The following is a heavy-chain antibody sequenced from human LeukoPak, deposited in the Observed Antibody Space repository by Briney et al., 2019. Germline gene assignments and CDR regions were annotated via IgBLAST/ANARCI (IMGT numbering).Heavy chain of an antibody. CDR2: IHDSVTT. Sequence: KTSETLSLTCTVSGVSIITYVWTWIRPPPGKGLEWIGNIHDSVTTNYNPSPKSRVTMSVGTSKNQFSLKLSSVTAADTAMYYCVLGARPSGYWGQGTLVTVSS. CDR1: GVSIITYV. CDR3: VLGARPSGY. J-gene: IGHJ4*02. D-gene: IGHD1-26*01. V-gene: IGHV4-59*01.